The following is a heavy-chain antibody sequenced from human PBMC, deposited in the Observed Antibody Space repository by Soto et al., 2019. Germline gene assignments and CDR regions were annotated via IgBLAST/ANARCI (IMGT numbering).Heavy chain of an antibody. CDR2: IWYDGSNK. V-gene: IGHV3-33*01. D-gene: IGHD3-22*01. J-gene: IGHJ1*01. Sequence: QPGGSLRLSCAASGFTFSSYGMHWVRQAPGKGLEWVAVIWYDGSNKYYSDSVKGRFTISRDNSKNTLYLQMNSLRAEDTAVYYCAREKTHYYDSSGSEYFQHWGQGTLVTVSS. CDR1: GFTFSSYG. CDR3: AREKTHYYDSSGSEYFQH.